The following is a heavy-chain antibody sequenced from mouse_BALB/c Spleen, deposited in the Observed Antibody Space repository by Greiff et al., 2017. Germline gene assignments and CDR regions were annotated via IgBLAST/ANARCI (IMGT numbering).Heavy chain of an antibody. CDR1: GYTFTSYN. Sequence: QVQLQQPGAELVKPGASVKMSCKASGYTFTSYNMHWVKQTPGQGLEWIGAIYPGNGDTSYNQKFKGKATLTADKSSSTAYMQLSSLTSEDSAVYYCARGDYYGYSWYFDVWGAGTTVTVSS. J-gene: IGHJ1*01. CDR2: IYPGNGDT. D-gene: IGHD1-2*01. V-gene: IGHV1-12*01. CDR3: ARGDYYGYSWYFDV.